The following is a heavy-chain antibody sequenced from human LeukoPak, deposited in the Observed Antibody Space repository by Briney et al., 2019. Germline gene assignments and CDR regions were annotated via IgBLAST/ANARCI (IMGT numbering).Heavy chain of an antibody. Sequence: PSETLSLTCTVSGGSISSSSYYWGWIRQPPGKGLEWIGSIYYSGSTYYNPSLKSRVTISVDTSKNQFSLKLSSVTAADTAVYYCASAKVVPAADSGYYYYGMDVWGQGTTVTVSS. CDR2: IYYSGST. CDR1: GGSISSSSYY. CDR3: ASAKVVPAADSGYYYYGMDV. D-gene: IGHD2-2*01. J-gene: IGHJ6*02. V-gene: IGHV4-39*01.